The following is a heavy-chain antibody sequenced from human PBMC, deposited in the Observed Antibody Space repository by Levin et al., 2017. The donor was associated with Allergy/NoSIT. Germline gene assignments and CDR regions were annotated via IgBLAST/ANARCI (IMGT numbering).Heavy chain of an antibody. J-gene: IGHJ5*02. CDR3: AREASVTKTNNWFDP. D-gene: IGHD4-17*01. CDR2: INPNSGGT. CDR1: GYTFTGYY. Sequence: ASVKVSCKASGYTFTGYYMHWVRQAPGQGLEWMGWINPNSGGTNYAQKFQGRVTMTRDTSISTAYMELSRPRSDDTAVYYCAREASVTKTNNWFDPWGQGTLVTVSS. V-gene: IGHV1-2*02.